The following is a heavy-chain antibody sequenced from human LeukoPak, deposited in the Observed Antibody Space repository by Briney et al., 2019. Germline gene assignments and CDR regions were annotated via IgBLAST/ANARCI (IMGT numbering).Heavy chain of an antibody. CDR3: ARSRRIAAAGRRGDWFDP. J-gene: IGHJ5*02. Sequence: ASVKVSCKASGYTFTGYYMHWVRQAPGQGLEWMGWINPNSGGTNYAQKFQGRVTMTRNTSISTAYMELSSLRSEDTAVYYCARSRRIAAAGRRGDWFDPWGQGTLVTVSS. CDR2: INPNSGGT. CDR1: GYTFTGYY. V-gene: IGHV1-2*02. D-gene: IGHD6-13*01.